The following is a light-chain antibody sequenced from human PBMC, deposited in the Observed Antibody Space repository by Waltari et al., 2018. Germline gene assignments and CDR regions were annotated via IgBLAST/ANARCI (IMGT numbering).Light chain of an antibody. CDR3: HQYVGSPWT. J-gene: IGKJ1*01. Sequence: ETMLTQSPGTLSLAPGQRATLSCRASQPISSNYLAWYQQKPGQAPRLLIYGASTRASGIPDRFTGSGSGTDFTLTINKLEPEDVAVYYCHQYVGSPWTFGQGTKVEIK. CDR1: QPISSNY. V-gene: IGKV3-20*01. CDR2: GAS.